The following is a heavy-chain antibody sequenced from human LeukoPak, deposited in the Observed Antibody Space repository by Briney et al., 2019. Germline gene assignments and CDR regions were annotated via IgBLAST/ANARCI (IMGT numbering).Heavy chain of an antibody. D-gene: IGHD6-19*01. CDR2: IRSKAYGGTT. CDR3: TRVGIAVAATGYYYMDV. CDR1: AFSFVLYP. J-gene: IGHJ6*03. Sequence: PGRSLRLSCTAPAFSFVLYPMIWARQAPGKGLEWLGFIRSKAYGGTTEYAASVKGRFTISRDDSKSIAYLQMNSLKTEDTAVYCCTRVGIAVAATGYYYMDVWGKGTTVTVSS. V-gene: IGHV3-49*04.